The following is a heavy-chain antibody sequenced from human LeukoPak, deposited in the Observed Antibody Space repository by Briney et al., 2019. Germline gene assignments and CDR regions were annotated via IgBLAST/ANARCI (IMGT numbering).Heavy chain of an antibody. V-gene: IGHV3-21*04. J-gene: IGHJ5*02. CDR1: GFTFSSYS. D-gene: IGHD2-15*01. Sequence: PGGPLRLSCAASGFTFSSYSMNWVRQAPGKGLEWVSSISSSSSYIYYADSVKGRFTISRDNAKNSLYLQMNSLRAEDTAVYYCARGLAANDWFDPWGQGTLVTVSS. CDR2: ISSSSSYI. CDR3: ARGLAANDWFDP.